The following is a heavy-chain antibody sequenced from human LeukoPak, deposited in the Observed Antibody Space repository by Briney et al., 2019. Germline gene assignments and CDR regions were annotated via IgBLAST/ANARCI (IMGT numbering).Heavy chain of an antibody. J-gene: IGHJ4*02. Sequence: GRSLRLSCAASGFTFSSYAMSWVRQAPGKGLEWVSAISGSGGSTYYADSVKGRFTISRDNSKNTLYLQMNSLRAEDTAVYYCAKASSSWYPFIINDFDYWGQGTLVTVSS. CDR3: AKASSSWYPFIINDFDY. CDR1: GFTFSSYA. V-gene: IGHV3-23*01. D-gene: IGHD6-13*01. CDR2: ISGSGGST.